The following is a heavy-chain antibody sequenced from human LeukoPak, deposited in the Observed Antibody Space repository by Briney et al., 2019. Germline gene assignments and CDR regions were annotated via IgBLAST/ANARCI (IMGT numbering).Heavy chain of an antibody. V-gene: IGHV5-51*01. CDR1: GYSFSSYW. CDR3: ALQIRGGAFHI. D-gene: IGHD3-10*01. Sequence: GESLKISCQGSGYSFSSYWIGWVRQMPGKGLEWMGMFYPGDPDSKNSPSAQGQVTMSSDKSINTAYLQWGSLKASDTAIYYCALQIRGGAFHIWGQGTMVTVSS. CDR2: FYPGDPDS. J-gene: IGHJ3*02.